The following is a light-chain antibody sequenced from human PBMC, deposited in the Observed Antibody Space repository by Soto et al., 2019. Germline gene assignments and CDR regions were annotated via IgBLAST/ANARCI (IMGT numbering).Light chain of an antibody. Sequence: DIQMTQSPSTLSASVVDRVTITCRASQGISNWLAWYQQKPGKAPKLLIYKASNLESGVPSRFSGSGSGTEYTLTISSLQPDDFATYYCQQYKSYWTFGQGTKVDI. CDR1: QGISNW. V-gene: IGKV1-5*03. CDR2: KAS. CDR3: QQYKSYWT. J-gene: IGKJ1*01.